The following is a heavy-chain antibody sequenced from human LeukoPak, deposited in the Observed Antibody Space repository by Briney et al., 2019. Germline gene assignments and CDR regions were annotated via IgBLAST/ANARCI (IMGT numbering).Heavy chain of an antibody. Sequence: PSETLSLTCTVSGGSISSGGYYWSWIRQHPGKGLEWIGYIYYSGSTYYNPSLKSRVTISVDTSKNQFTLKLSSVTAADTAVYYCARDLGQDTSPVNDAFDIWGQGTMVTVSS. CDR3: ARDLGQDTSPVNDAFDI. CDR2: IYYSGST. D-gene: IGHD5-18*01. V-gene: IGHV4-31*03. CDR1: GGSISSGGYY. J-gene: IGHJ3*02.